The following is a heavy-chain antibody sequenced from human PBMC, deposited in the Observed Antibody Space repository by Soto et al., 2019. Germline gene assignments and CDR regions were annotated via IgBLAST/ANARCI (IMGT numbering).Heavy chain of an antibody. CDR3: AKDLGIVVVPAALSSSSFCPDY. V-gene: IGHV3-23*01. J-gene: IGHJ4*02. Sequence: VQLLESGGGLVQPGGSLRLSCAASGFTFSSYAMSWVRQAPGKGLEWVSAISGSGGSTYYADSVKGRFTISRDNSKNTLYLQMNSLRAEDTAVYYCAKDLGIVVVPAALSSSSFCPDYWGQGTLVTVSS. CDR1: GFTFSSYA. D-gene: IGHD2-2*03. CDR2: ISGSGGST.